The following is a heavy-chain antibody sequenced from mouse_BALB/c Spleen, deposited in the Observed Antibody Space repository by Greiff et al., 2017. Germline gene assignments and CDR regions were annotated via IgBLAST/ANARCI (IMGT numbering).Heavy chain of an antibody. J-gene: IGHJ3*01. CDR1: GFTFSSYA. CDR2: ISSGGST. V-gene: IGHV5-6-5*01. D-gene: IGHD6-1*01. CDR3: ARGPSFAY. Sequence: EVQLQESGGGLVKPGGSLKLSCAASGFTFSSYAMSWVRQTPEKRLEWVASISSGGSTYYPDSVKGRFTISRDNARNILYLQMSSLRSEDTAMYYCARGPSFAYWGQGTLVTVSA.